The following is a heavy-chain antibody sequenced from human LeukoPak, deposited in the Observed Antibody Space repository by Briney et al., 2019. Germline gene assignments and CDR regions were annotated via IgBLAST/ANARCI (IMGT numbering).Heavy chain of an antibody. V-gene: IGHV4-34*01. CDR2: INHSGGT. J-gene: IGHJ4*02. D-gene: IGHD4-11*01. CDR1: GGSFSGYY. Sequence: SETLSLTCAVYGGSFSGYYWSWIRQPPGKGLEWIGEINHSGGTNYNPSLKSRVTISVDTSKNQFSLKLSSVTAADTAVYYCARVAVKGIAYWGQGTLVTVSS. CDR3: ARVAVKGIAY.